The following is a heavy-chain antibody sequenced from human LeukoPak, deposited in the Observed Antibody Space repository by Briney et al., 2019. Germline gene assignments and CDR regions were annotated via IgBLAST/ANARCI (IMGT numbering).Heavy chain of an antibody. Sequence: QPGGSLRLSCAASGFTFTTNWMTWVRQAPGKGLEWVATINQDGSEKYYVDSVKGRFTISRDNAKNSLFLHMNSLRAEDTAVYYCARDRITDFWSGYYTNYFDYWGQGTLVTVSS. D-gene: IGHD3-3*01. CDR3: ARDRITDFWSGYYTNYFDY. V-gene: IGHV3-7*01. J-gene: IGHJ4*02. CDR2: INQDGSEK. CDR1: GFTFTTNW.